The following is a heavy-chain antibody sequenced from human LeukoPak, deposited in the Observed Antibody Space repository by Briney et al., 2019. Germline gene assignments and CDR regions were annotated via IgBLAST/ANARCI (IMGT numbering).Heavy chain of an antibody. CDR2: MNPNSGNT. D-gene: IGHD3-10*01. J-gene: IGHJ6*02. V-gene: IGHV1-8*01. Sequence: ASVKVSCKASGYTFTSYDINWVRQATGQGLEWMGWMNPNSGNTGYAQKFQGRDTMTRNTSISTAYMELSSLRSEDTAVYYCARYGSGYYYYYGMDVWGQGTTVTVSS. CDR3: ARYGSGYYYYYGMDV. CDR1: GYTFTSYD.